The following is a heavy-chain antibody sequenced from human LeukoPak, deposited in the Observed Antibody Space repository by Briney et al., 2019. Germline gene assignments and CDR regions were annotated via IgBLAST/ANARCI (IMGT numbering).Heavy chain of an antibody. CDR2: ISAYNGNT. CDR1: GYTFTSYG. D-gene: IGHD1-26*01. Sequence: ASVKVSCKASGYTFTSYGISWVRQAPGQGLEWMGWISAYNGNTNYAQKLQGRVTMTTDTSTSTAYMELRSLRSDDTAVYYCAREIVGATLHNWFDPWGQGTLVTVSS. J-gene: IGHJ5*02. CDR3: AREIVGATLHNWFDP. V-gene: IGHV1-18*01.